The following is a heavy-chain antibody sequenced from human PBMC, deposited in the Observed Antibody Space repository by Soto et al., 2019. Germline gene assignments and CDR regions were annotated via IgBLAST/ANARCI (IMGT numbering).Heavy chain of an antibody. D-gene: IGHD3-22*01. CDR3: ARSSYYDNGGYYFYYFDY. CDR1: GYSFTRYW. Sequence: GESLTISCTGSGYSFTRYWIGWVRQMPGKGLEWMGCIYPGDSDIRYSPSFQGQVTISADKSLSTAYLQWSSLEASDTAMYYCARSSYYDNGGYYFYYFDYWGQGTQVTVSS. V-gene: IGHV5-51*01. CDR2: IYPGDSDI. J-gene: IGHJ4*02.